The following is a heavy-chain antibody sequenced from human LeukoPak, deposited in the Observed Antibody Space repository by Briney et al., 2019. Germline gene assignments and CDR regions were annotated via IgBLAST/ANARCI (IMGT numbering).Heavy chain of an antibody. D-gene: IGHD4-17*01. CDR1: GGSFRGYD. CDR2: LNHSGST. J-gene: IGHJ5*02. Sequence: SETLSLTCAVSGGSFRGYDWTWIRQPPGKGLEGSGELNHSGSTHYNPSLKRRVTISVDTSNNQFSLKLSSVTAADAAVYYCARIPRIENWAVTTRPVIFDPWGQGTLVTVSS. CDR3: ARIPRIENWAVTTRPVIFDP. V-gene: IGHV4-34*01.